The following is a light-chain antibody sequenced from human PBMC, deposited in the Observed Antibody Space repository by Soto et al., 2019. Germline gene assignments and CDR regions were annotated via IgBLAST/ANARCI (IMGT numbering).Light chain of an antibody. CDR2: AAS. CDR1: QSISNH. CDR3: QQRSNWPSIT. Sequence: DIQMTQSPSSLSASVEDRFIITCRASQSISNHLNWYQQKPGKAPKLLIFAASSLQSGVPSRFSGSRSGPDFTLTISSLEAEDSAVYYCQQRSNWPSITFGQGTRLEIK. V-gene: IGKV1-39*01. J-gene: IGKJ5*01.